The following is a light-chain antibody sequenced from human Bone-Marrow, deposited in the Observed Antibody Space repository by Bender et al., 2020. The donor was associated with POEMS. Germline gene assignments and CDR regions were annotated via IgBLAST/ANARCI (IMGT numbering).Light chain of an antibody. V-gene: IGLV3-25*03. CDR2: KDN. J-gene: IGLJ3*02. CDR3: RAADSTGGWV. CDR1: ELPKKY. Sequence: SNELTQPPSMSVSPGQTARITCSGDELPKKYAYWYQQKPGQAPVLVIYKDNERPSGIPERFSGSSSGTTVTLTISGVQTEDEADYYCRAADSTGGWVFGGGTKLTVL.